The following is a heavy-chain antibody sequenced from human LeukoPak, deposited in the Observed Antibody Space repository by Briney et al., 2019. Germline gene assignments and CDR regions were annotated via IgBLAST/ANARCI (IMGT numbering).Heavy chain of an antibody. V-gene: IGHV3-21*01. CDR1: GFTFSSYS. Sequence: PGGSLRLSCAASGFTFSSYSMNWVHQAPGKGLEWVSSISSSSSYIYYADSVKGRFTISRDNAKNSLYLQMNSLRAEDTAVYYCAKDFGKQWLVGKGDYWGQGTLVTVSS. J-gene: IGHJ4*02. CDR3: AKDFGKQWLVGKGDY. D-gene: IGHD6-19*01. CDR2: ISSSSSYI.